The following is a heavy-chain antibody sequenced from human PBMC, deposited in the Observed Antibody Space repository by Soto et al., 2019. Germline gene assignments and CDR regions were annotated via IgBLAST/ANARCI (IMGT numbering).Heavy chain of an antibody. CDR1: GGSISSGDYY. J-gene: IGHJ3*02. Sequence: QVQLQESGPGLVKPSQTLSLTCTVSGGSISSGDYYWSWIRHYPGKGLEWIGYIYYSGTTYYNPSLKRRVTLSVDTSKNQFSLRLSSVTAADTAVYYCARDVSRLGDAFDIWGQGTMVTVSS. V-gene: IGHV4-31*03. CDR2: IYYSGTT. CDR3: ARDVSRLGDAFDI.